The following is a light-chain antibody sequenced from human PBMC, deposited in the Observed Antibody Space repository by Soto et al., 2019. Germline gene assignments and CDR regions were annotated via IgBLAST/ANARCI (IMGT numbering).Light chain of an antibody. V-gene: IGKV3-20*01. Sequence: EIVLTQSPGTLSLSPGQRATLSCRASQSVSSSYLAWYQQKHGQAPRLLIYDASSRATGIPDRFSGSGSGTDGTLTISRLETADGSVYYCQQSGSSPLTFGGGTKVDI. CDR3: QQSGSSPLT. J-gene: IGKJ4*01. CDR2: DAS. CDR1: QSVSSSY.